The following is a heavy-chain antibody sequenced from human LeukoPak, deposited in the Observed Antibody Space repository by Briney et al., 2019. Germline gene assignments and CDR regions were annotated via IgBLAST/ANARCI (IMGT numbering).Heavy chain of an antibody. Sequence: PGGSLRLSCAASGFTFSDYYMSWIRQAPGKGLEWVSYISSSGSTIYYADSVKGRFTISRDNAKNSLYLQMNSLRAEDTAVYYCARAPGESSGWSYYYYYYMDVWGKGTTVTISS. CDR2: ISSSGSTI. CDR1: GFTFSDYY. J-gene: IGHJ6*03. V-gene: IGHV3-11*01. CDR3: ARAPGESSGWSYYYYYYMDV. D-gene: IGHD6-19*01.